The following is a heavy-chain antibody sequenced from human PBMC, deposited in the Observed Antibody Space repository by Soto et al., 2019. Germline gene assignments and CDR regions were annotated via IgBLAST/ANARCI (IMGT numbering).Heavy chain of an antibody. CDR3: AGEYSSSSGAYYYYGMDV. J-gene: IGHJ6*02. CDR2: IIPIFGTA. Sequence: SVKVSCKASGGTFSSYAISWVRQAPGQGLEWMGGIIPIFGTANYAQKFQGRVTITADESTSTAYMELSSLRSEGTAVYYCAGEYSSSSGAYYYYGMDVWGQGTTVTV. D-gene: IGHD6-6*01. CDR1: GGTFSSYA. V-gene: IGHV1-69*13.